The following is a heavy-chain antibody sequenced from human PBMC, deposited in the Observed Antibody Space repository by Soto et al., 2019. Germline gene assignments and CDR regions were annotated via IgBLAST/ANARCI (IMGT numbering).Heavy chain of an antibody. CDR1: GFTFSSYS. D-gene: IGHD6-13*01. J-gene: IGHJ5*02. Sequence: EVQLVESGGGLVQPGGSLRLSCAASGFTFSSYSMNWVRQAPGKGLEWVSYISSSSSTIYYADSVKGRFTISRDNAKNSLYLKMNSLRDEDTAVYYCARHPERIAESGWFDPWGQGTLVTVSS. V-gene: IGHV3-48*02. CDR2: ISSSSSTI. CDR3: ARHPERIAESGWFDP.